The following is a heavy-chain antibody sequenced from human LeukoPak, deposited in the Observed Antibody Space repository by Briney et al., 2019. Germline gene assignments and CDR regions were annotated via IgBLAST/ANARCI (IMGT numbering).Heavy chain of an antibody. CDR3: ASLGGNSALGYFDL. V-gene: IGHV1-18*01. D-gene: IGHD4-23*01. J-gene: IGHJ2*01. Sequence: ASVKVSCKASGYTFTSYGISWVRQAPGQGLEWMGWISAYNGNTNYAQKLQGRVTMTTDTSTSTAYMELSSLRSEDTAVYYCASLGGNSALGYFDLWGRGTLVTVSS. CDR2: ISAYNGNT. CDR1: GYTFTSYG.